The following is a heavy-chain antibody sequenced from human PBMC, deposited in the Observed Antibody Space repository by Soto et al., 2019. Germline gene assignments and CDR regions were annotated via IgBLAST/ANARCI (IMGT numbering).Heavy chain of an antibody. CDR3: ARDIWYYYDSSPDY. Sequence: ASVKVSCKASGYTFTGYYMHWVRQAPGQGLEWMGWINPNSGGTNYAQKFQGRVTMTRDTSISTAYMELGRLRSDDTAVYYCARDIWYYYDSSPDYWGQGTLVTVSS. CDR2: INPNSGGT. V-gene: IGHV1-2*02. D-gene: IGHD3-22*01. J-gene: IGHJ4*02. CDR1: GYTFTGYY.